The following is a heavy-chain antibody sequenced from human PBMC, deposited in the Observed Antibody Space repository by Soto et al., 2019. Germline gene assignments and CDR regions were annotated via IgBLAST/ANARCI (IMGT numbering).Heavy chain of an antibody. CDR2: ISAYNGNT. CDR1: GYTFTSYG. V-gene: IGHV1-18*04. Sequence: ASVKVSCKASGYTFTSYGISWVRQAPGQGLEWMGWISAYNGNTNYAQKLQGRVTMTTDTSTSTAYMELRSLRSDDTAAYYCARDYRDIVVVPAAKSYYYYGMDVWGQGTTVTVSS. D-gene: IGHD2-2*01. J-gene: IGHJ6*02. CDR3: ARDYRDIVVVPAAKSYYYYGMDV.